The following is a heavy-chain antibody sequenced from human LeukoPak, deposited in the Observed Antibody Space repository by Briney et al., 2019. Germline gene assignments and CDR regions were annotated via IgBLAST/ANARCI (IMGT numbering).Heavy chain of an antibody. CDR3: ASSGYSYGYDAFDI. V-gene: IGHV1-8*01. CDR1: GYTFTSYD. J-gene: IGHJ3*02. D-gene: IGHD5-18*01. CDR2: MNPNSGNT. Sequence: ASVKLSCQASGYTFTSYDINWVRQATGQGLEWMGWMNPNSGNTGYAQKFQGRVTMTRNTSISTAYMELSSLRSEDTAVYYCASSGYSYGYDAFDIWGQGTMVTISS.